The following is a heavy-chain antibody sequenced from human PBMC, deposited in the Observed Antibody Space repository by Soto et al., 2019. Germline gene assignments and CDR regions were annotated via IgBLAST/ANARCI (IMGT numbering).Heavy chain of an antibody. CDR1: GGSISSGDYY. CDR3: ARRRGTTYYYGMDV. V-gene: IGHV4-30-4*01. J-gene: IGHJ6*02. D-gene: IGHD3-16*01. Sequence: QVQLQESGPGLVKPSQTLSLTCTVSGGSISSGDYYWSWIRQPPGKVLEWIGYIYYSGSTYCNPSLKSRVTISVDTSKNQFSLKLNSVTAADTAVYYCARRRGTTYYYGMDVWGQGTTVTVSS. CDR2: IYYSGST.